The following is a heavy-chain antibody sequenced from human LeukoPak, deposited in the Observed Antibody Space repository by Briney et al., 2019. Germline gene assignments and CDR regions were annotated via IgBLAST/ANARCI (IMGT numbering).Heavy chain of an antibody. J-gene: IGHJ4*02. Sequence: PGGSLRLSCAASGFTFSTYVVTWVRQAPGKGLEWVSAISGSGGNTYYADTVSGRFTISRDNSENTLYLQMSSLRVEDTAVYYCAKDRGRYYDSSGRYWGYYFDSWGQGILVTVST. CDR2: ISGSGGNT. D-gene: IGHD3-22*01. V-gene: IGHV3-23*01. CDR1: GFTFSTYV. CDR3: AKDRGRYYDSSGRYWGYYFDS.